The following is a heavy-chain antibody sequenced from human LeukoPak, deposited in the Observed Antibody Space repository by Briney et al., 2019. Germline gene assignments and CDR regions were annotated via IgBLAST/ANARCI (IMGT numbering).Heavy chain of an antibody. V-gene: IGHV4-59*08. J-gene: IGHJ3*02. CDR1: GGSISNYY. Sequence: SETLSHTCTVSGGSISNYYWSWIRQPPGKGLEWIGYIYYSGSTNYNPPLKSRVTISIDTSKNQLSLKLSSVTAADTAVYSCVRHVARAFDIWGQGTKVTVSS. CDR2: IYYSGST. CDR3: VRHVARAFDI.